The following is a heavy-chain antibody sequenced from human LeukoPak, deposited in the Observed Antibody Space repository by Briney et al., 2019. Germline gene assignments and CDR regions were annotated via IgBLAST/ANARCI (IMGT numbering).Heavy chain of an antibody. CDR3: ARGAPGY. CDR2: INHSGST. CDR1: GGSFSGYQ. Sequence: SETLSLTCAVYGGSFSGYQWAWIRQPPGKGLEWIGEINHSGSTNYNPSLKSRVTISVDTSKNQFSLKLSSVTAADTAVYYCARGAPGYWGQGTLVTVSS. J-gene: IGHJ4*02. V-gene: IGHV4-34*01.